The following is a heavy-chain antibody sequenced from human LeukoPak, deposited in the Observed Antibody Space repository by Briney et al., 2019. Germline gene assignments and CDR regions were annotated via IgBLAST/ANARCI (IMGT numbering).Heavy chain of an antibody. D-gene: IGHD1-26*01. CDR2: IIPIFDTA. CDR1: GGTFSSYS. CDR3: ARISLGAIWGYYYGMDV. V-gene: IGHV1-69*13. J-gene: IGHJ6*02. Sequence: SVNVSCTASGGTFSSYSISWVRQAPGQGLEWMGGIIPIFDTADYAQKFQGRVTITADESTSTAYMELSSLRSEDTAVSYCARISLGAIWGYYYGMDVWGQGTTVTVSS.